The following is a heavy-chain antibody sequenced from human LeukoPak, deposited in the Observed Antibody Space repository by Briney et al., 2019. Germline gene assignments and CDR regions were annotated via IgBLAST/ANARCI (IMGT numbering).Heavy chain of an antibody. D-gene: IGHD4-23*01. Sequence: PGGSLRLSCSASGFTFSNYAMSWFRQAPGKGLEWVSAISGSGGSTYYADSVKGRFTISRDNSKNTLYLQMNSLRAEDTAVYYCAKNPGYGGTTLFDYWGQGTLVTVSS. CDR1: GFTFSNYA. J-gene: IGHJ4*02. CDR2: ISGSGGST. CDR3: AKNPGYGGTTLFDY. V-gene: IGHV3-23*01.